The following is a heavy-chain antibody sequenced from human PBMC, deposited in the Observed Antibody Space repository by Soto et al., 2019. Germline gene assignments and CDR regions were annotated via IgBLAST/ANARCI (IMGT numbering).Heavy chain of an antibody. CDR1: GFTFSSYA. J-gene: IGHJ4*02. D-gene: IGHD6-6*01. Sequence: EVQLLESGGGLVQPGGSLRLSCAASGFTFSSYAMSWVRQAPGRGLEWVSAISGSGGSTYYADSVKDRFTISRDNSKNTLYLQMNSLRAEDTAVYYCAKTPHTYSSSAIFDYWGQGTLVTVSS. CDR2: ISGSGGST. V-gene: IGHV3-23*01. CDR3: AKTPHTYSSSAIFDY.